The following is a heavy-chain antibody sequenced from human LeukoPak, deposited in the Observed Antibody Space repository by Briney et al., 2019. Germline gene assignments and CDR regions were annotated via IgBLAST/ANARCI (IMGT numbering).Heavy chain of an antibody. CDR2: IRSKAFGGAT. V-gene: IGHV3-49*04. D-gene: IGHD3-16*01. CDR1: GYTFGDYA. J-gene: IGHJ4*02. Sequence: PGGSLRLSCTGSGYTFGDYAMGWVRQSPGKGLEWVSLIRSKAFGGATEYAASVEGRFTISRDDSKSIAYLQMDSLKTEDTAMYYCTRDGGTLDYWGQGTLVTVSS. CDR3: TRDGGTLDY.